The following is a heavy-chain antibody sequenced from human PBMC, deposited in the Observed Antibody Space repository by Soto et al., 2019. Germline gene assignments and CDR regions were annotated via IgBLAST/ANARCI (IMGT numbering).Heavy chain of an antibody. CDR2: IIPIFGTA. CDR3: ARDGGRHSGGIDY. D-gene: IGHD1-26*01. Sequence: QVQLVQSGAEVKKPGSSVKVSCKASGGTFSSYSINWVRQAPGQGLEWMGDIIPIFGTANYAQKFQGSVTITADESTSTAYMELSSLRSEDTAVYYCARDGGRHSGGIDYWGQGTLVTVSS. J-gene: IGHJ4*02. CDR1: GGTFSSYS. V-gene: IGHV1-69*01.